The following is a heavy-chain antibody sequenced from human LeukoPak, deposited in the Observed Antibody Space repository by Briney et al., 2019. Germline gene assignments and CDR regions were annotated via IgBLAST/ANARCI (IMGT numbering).Heavy chain of an antibody. V-gene: IGHV1-46*01. D-gene: IGHD6-13*01. CDR3: ARDLRGAVAAAGTINDEIDY. Sequence: ASVKVSGKASGYTFTSYYMHWVRQAPGQGLEWMGLINPSGGNTRYAQKFQGRVTMTRDTSTSTVYMELSSLRSEDTAVYYCARDLRGAVAAAGTINDEIDYWGQGTLVTVSS. CDR1: GYTFTSYY. J-gene: IGHJ4*02. CDR2: INPSGGNT.